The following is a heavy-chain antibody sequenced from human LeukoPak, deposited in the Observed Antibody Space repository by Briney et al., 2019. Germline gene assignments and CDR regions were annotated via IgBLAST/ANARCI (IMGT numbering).Heavy chain of an antibody. J-gene: IGHJ6*03. CDR1: GASITSYY. D-gene: IGHD3-3*01. Sequence: SETLSLTCTVSGASITSYYWIWIRQPPGKGLEWIGYIYNTGSTSYNPSLKSRVTISEDTSKNQFSLKLSSVTAADTAVYYCARGGDYDFWGGYSNYYYMDVWGKGTTVTVSS. CDR3: ARGGDYDFWGGYSNYYYMDV. CDR2: IYNTGST. V-gene: IGHV4-59*01.